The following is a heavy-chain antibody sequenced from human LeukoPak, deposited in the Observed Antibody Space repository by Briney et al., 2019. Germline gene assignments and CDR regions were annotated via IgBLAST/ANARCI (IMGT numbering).Heavy chain of an antibody. CDR3: AREGAATPSDFDY. CDR1: GYTFTGYF. D-gene: IGHD6-25*01. CDR2: IKTNSGGT. J-gene: IGHJ4*02. Sequence: ASVKVSCTASGYTFTGYFMHWVRQAPGQGLEWMGWIKTNSGGTKYAQKFQGRVTMTRDTSISTAYMELTRLRSDDTAVYYCAREGAATPSDFDYWGQGTLVTVSS. V-gene: IGHV1-2*02.